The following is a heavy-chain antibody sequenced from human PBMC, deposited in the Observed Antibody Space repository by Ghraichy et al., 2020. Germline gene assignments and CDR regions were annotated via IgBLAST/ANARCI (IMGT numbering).Heavy chain of an antibody. J-gene: IGHJ5*02. CDR3: ARGGWKIAARLRLNWFDP. CDR1: GGSFSGYY. D-gene: IGHD6-6*01. V-gene: IGHV4-34*01. CDR2: INHSGST. Sequence: SETLSLTCAVYGGSFSGYYWSWIRQPPGKGLEWIGEINHSGSTNYNPSLKSRVTISVDTSKNQFSLKLSSVTAADTAVYYCARGGWKIAARLRLNWFDPWGQGTLVTVSS.